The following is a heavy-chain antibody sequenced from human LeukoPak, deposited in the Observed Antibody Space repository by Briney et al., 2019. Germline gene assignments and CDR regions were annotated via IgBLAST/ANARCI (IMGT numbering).Heavy chain of an antibody. J-gene: IGHJ4*02. Sequence: GGSLRLSCAASGFTLSSYSMNWVRQAPGKGLEWVSSISSSSSYIYYADSVKGRFTISRDNAKNSLYLQMNSLRAEDTAVYYCARDFYDILTGYFGYAYYFDYWGQGTLVTVSS. D-gene: IGHD3-9*01. V-gene: IGHV3-21*01. CDR3: ARDFYDILTGYFGYAYYFDY. CDR2: ISSSSSYI. CDR1: GFTLSSYS.